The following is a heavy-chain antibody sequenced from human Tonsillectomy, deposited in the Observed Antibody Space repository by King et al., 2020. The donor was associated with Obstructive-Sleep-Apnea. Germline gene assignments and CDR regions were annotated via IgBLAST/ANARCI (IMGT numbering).Heavy chain of an antibody. D-gene: IGHD6-13*01. CDR3: ARTGTPTPPHSSSWYFQDY. CDR2: INWNGGST. CDR1: GFTFDDYG. Sequence: VQLVESGGGVVRPGGSLRLSCAASGFTFDDYGISWVRQAPGKGLECVSGINWNGGSTGYADSVKGRFTISRDNAKNSLYLQMNSLRAEDTALYHCARTGTPTPPHSSSWYFQDYWGQGTLVTVSS. V-gene: IGHV3-20*01. J-gene: IGHJ4*02.